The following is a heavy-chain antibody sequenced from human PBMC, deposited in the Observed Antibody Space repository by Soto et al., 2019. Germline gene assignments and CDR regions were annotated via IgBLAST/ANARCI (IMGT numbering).Heavy chain of an antibody. J-gene: IGHJ3*01. CDR2: IYYSGST. D-gene: IGHD3-10*01. CDR3: ARVWGGAFDF. V-gene: IGHV4-59*01. Sequence: QVQLQESGPGLVKPSETLSLTCTVSGGSISSYYWSWIRQPPGKGLEWIGYIYYSGSTNYNPSLKSRVTISVDTSKNQFSLKPSSVTAADTDVYYCARVWGGAFDFWGQGTMVTVSS. CDR1: GGSISSYY.